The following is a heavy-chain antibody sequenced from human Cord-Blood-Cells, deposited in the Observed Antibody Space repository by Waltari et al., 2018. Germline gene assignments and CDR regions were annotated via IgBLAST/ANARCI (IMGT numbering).Heavy chain of an antibody. CDR2: INHSGST. D-gene: IGHD2-2*01. CDR3: ARGGACSSTSCYNWFDP. CDR1: GGSFSGYY. Sequence: VQPQQWGAGLLKPSETLSLTCAVYGGSFSGYYWRWSRQPPGKGLEWIGEINHSGSTNYNPSLKSRVTISVDTSKNQFSLKLSSVTAADTAVYYCARGGACSSTSCYNWFDPWGQGTLVTVSS. V-gene: IGHV4-34*01. J-gene: IGHJ5*02.